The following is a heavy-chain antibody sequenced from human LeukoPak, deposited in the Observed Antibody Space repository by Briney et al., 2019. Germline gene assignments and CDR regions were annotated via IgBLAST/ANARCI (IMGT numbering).Heavy chain of an antibody. D-gene: IGHD6-13*01. CDR2: IKPNRGGT. CDR1: GYTFTGEY. CDR3: ARRPGIAAALPHSYYYYGMDV. J-gene: IGHJ6*02. Sequence: GASVTVSSKASGYTFTGEYMQWGGQAPGQGRGWMGWIKPNRGGTKYTKKFQGRVNITRATSISTAYMELSMLRSDDAAVYYCARRPGIAAALPHSYYYYGMDVWGQGTTVTVSS. V-gene: IGHV1-2*02.